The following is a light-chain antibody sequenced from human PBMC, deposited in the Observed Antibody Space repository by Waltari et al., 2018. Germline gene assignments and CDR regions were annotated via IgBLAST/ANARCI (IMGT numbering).Light chain of an antibody. CDR1: SSKIGAGYA. J-gene: IGLJ2*01. CDR2: RND. CDR3: QSYDNSLSGPVI. Sequence: QSVLTQPPSVSGAPGQRVTISCTGTSSKIGAGYAVHWYQQLPGTAPKPLLYRNDNRPAGVPDRFSGSKSGTSASLAITGLQAEDEADYYCQSYDNSLSGPVIFGGGTKLTVL. V-gene: IGLV1-40*01.